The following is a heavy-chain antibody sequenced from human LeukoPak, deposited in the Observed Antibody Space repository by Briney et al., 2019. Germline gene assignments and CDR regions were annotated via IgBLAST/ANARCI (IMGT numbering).Heavy chain of an antibody. V-gene: IGHV1-18*01. CDR3: ARVLGDIVVVVAATLPGDAFDI. Sequence: ASVKVSYKASGYTFTSYGISWVRQAPGQGLEWMGWISAYNGNTNYAQKLQGRVTMTTDTSTSTAYMELRSLRSDDTAVYYCARVLGDIVVVVAATLPGDAFDIWGQGTMVTVSS. CDR1: GYTFTSYG. J-gene: IGHJ3*02. D-gene: IGHD2-15*01. CDR2: ISAYNGNT.